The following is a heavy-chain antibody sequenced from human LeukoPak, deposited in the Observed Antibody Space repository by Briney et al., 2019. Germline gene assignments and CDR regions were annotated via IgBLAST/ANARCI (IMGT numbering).Heavy chain of an antibody. Sequence: SVKVSCTASGGTFSSYAISWVRQAPGQGLELMGGIIPIFGTANYAQKFQGRVTITADESTSTAYMELRRMRSEDTAVYYCAAKTGASWYYFDYWGQGTLVTVSS. D-gene: IGHD1-26*01. CDR2: IIPIFGTA. CDR1: GGTFSSYA. CDR3: AAKTGASWYYFDY. V-gene: IGHV1-69*01. J-gene: IGHJ4*02.